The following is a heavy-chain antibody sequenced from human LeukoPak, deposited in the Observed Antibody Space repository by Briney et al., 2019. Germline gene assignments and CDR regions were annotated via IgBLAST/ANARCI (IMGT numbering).Heavy chain of an antibody. CDR1: GFTFSRYG. CDR3: AKDIVVVVAAGY. V-gene: IGHV3-30*02. D-gene: IGHD2-15*01. J-gene: IGHJ4*02. Sequence: GGSLRLSCTASGFTFSRYGMHWVRQAPGKGLEWVTFIRYDGSNTYYADSVKGRFTISRDNSKNTLYLQMNSLRAEDTAVYYCAKDIVVVVAAGYWGQGTLVTVSS. CDR2: IRYDGSNT.